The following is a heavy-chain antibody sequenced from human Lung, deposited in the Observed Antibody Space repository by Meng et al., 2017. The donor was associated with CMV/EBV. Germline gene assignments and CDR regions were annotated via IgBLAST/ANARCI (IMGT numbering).Heavy chain of an antibody. Sequence: GGSLRLSCAASGFTFTDAWMSWVRQAPGKGLEWVGRIKSKSDGGTTDYAAPLKGRFTISRDDSKNRLYLQVNSLKTEDTAVYYCTSGSPTSTKGKDVPSLFSSERTRGYDIWGQGXMVTVSS. CDR3: TSGSPTSTKGKDVPSLFSSERTRGYDI. CDR1: GFTFTDAW. V-gene: IGHV3-15*01. J-gene: IGHJ3*02. CDR2: IKSKSDGGTT. D-gene: IGHD2/OR15-2a*01.